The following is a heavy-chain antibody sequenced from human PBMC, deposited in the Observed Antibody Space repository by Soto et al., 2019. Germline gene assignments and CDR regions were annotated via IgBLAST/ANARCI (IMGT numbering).Heavy chain of an antibody. Sequence: SETLSLTCAVYGGSFSGYYWSWIRQPPGKGLEWIGEINHSGSTNYNPSLKSRVTISVDTSKNQFSLKLSSVTAADTAVYYCARGGDLRFYNWFDPWGQGTLVTVSS. CDR1: GGSFSGYY. V-gene: IGHV4-34*01. CDR3: ARGGDLRFYNWFDP. J-gene: IGHJ5*02. CDR2: INHSGST. D-gene: IGHD3-3*01.